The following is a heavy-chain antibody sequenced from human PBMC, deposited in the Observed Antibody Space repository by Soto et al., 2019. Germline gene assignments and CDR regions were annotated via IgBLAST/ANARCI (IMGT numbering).Heavy chain of an antibody. D-gene: IGHD3-16*01. V-gene: IGHV3-48*02. CDR3: ARGKTWGFDP. J-gene: IGHJ5*02. CDR2: ISSSGLTI. CDR1: GFTFSTYT. Sequence: GSLRLSCAASGFTFSTYTMHWVRQAPGKGLEWISYISSSGLTIYYADSVKGRFNISRDNAKNSLFLQMNSLRDEDTAVYYCARGKTWGFDPWGQGTLVTVSS.